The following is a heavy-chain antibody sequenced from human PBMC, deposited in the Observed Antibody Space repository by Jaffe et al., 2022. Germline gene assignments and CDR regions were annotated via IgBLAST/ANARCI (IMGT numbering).Heavy chain of an antibody. CDR3: AKDQRYSSSWYQRGNYFDY. CDR2: ISWNSGSI. Sequence: EVQLVESGGGLVQPGRSLRLSCAASGFTFDDYAMHWVRQAPGKGLEWVSGISWNSGSIGYADSVKGRFTISRDNAKNSLYLQMNSLRAEDTALYYCAKDQRYSSSWYQRGNYFDYWGQGTLVTVSS. D-gene: IGHD6-13*01. V-gene: IGHV3-9*01. J-gene: IGHJ4*02. CDR1: GFTFDDYA.